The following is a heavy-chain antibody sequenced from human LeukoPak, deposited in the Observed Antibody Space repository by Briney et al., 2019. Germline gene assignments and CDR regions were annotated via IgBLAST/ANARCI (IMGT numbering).Heavy chain of an antibody. CDR3: ARAPSEIGGYYPEYFRH. J-gene: IGHJ1*01. V-gene: IGHV3-23*01. CDR1: GFIFSTYA. Sequence: GGSLRLSCGASGFIFSTYAMTWVRQAPGQGLEWVSTITGSGGTSYYADSVKGRFTISRDNAKNTVSLQMNSLRPEDTGVYYCARAPSEIGGYYPEYFRHWGQGTLVTVSS. CDR2: ITGSGGTS. D-gene: IGHD3-22*01.